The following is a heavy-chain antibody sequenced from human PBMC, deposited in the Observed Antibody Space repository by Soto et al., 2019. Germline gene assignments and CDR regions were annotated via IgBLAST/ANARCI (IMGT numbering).Heavy chain of an antibody. V-gene: IGHV3-15*01. D-gene: IGHD3-22*01. CDR3: TTQYYYDSSGFLLN. CDR2: IKSKTDGGTT. J-gene: IGHJ4*02. Sequence: GGSLRLSCAVSGFTFSNAWITWVRQAPGKGLEWVGRIKSKTDGGTTDYAAPVKGRFTISGDDSKNTLYLQMNSLKTEDTAVYYCTTQYYYDSSGFLLNWGQGSLVTVSS. CDR1: GFTFSNAW.